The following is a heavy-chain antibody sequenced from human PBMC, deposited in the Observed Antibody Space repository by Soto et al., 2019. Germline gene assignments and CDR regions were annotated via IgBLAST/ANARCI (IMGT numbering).Heavy chain of an antibody. CDR2: INPNSGST. V-gene: IGHV1-2*04. J-gene: IGHJ6*03. Sequence: GASVKVSCKASGYTFTGYYMHWVRRAPGQGLEWMGWINPNSGSTNYAQKFQGWVTMTRDTSISTAYMELSRLRSDDTAVYYCARGGITMVRGVFHYMDVWGKGTTVTVSS. D-gene: IGHD3-10*01. CDR3: ARGGITMVRGVFHYMDV. CDR1: GYTFTGYY.